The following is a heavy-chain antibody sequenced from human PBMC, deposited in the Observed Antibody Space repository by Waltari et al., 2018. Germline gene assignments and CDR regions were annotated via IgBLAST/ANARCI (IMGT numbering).Heavy chain of an antibody. CDR1: GGSISSGGYS. V-gene: IGHV4-30-2*01. CDR2: IYHSGST. D-gene: IGHD4-17*01. CDR3: ARPGFYGGNSEGWYFDL. Sequence: QLQLQESGSGLVKPSQTLSLTCAVSGGSISSGGYSWSWIRQPPGKRLVWIGYIYHSGSTYYNPSLKSRVTISVDRSKNQFSLKLSSVTAADTAVYYCARPGFYGGNSEGWYFDLWGRGTLVTVSS. J-gene: IGHJ2*01.